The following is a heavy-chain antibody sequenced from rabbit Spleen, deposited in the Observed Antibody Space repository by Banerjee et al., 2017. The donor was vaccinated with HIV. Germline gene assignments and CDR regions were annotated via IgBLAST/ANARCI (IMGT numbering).Heavy chain of an antibody. V-gene: IGHV1S45*01. D-gene: IGHD6-1*01. CDR3: ARTTYGYDDYGGGGYYFNL. Sequence: EQLEESGGGLVKPEGSLTLTCKASGVSLNDKDVMCWVRQAPGKGLEWIACIDGGSSGTTGYASWATGRFTISKTPSTAVILQMTSLTVADTATYFCARTTYGYDDYGGGGYYFNLWGPGTLVTVS. CDR1: GVSLNDKDV. J-gene: IGHJ4*01. CDR2: IDGGSSGTT.